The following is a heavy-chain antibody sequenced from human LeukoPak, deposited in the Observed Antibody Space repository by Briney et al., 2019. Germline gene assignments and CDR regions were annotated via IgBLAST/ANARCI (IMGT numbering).Heavy chain of an antibody. Sequence: SETLSLTCTVSGGSISSYYWSWIRQPPGKGLEWIGYIYYSGSTNYNPSLKSRVTISVDTSKNQFSLKLSSVTAADTAVYYCARGNYDFWSGPRRYYGMDVWGQGTTVTVSS. CDR3: ARGNYDFWSGPRRYYGMDV. CDR2: IYYSGST. J-gene: IGHJ6*02. D-gene: IGHD3-3*01. CDR1: GGSISSYY. V-gene: IGHV4-59*01.